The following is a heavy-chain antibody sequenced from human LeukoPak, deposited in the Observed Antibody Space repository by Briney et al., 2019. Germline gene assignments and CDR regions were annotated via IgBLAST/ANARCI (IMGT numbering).Heavy chain of an antibody. CDR3: ARSLGGYDSNR. V-gene: IGHV3-53*01. J-gene: IGHJ5*02. Sequence: GGSLRLSCAASGFTVSSNYMSWVRQAPGKGLEWVSVIYSGGRTYYADSVKGRFTISRDNSKNTLYLQMNSLRAEDTAVYYCARSLGGYDSNRWGQGTLVTVSS. CDR1: GFTVSSNY. D-gene: IGHD5-12*01. CDR2: IYSGGRT.